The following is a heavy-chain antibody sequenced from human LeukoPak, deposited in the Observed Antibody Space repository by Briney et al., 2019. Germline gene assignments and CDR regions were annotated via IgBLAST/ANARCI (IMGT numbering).Heavy chain of an antibody. CDR1: GFTFSSYW. D-gene: IGHD1-26*01. J-gene: IGHJ3*02. CDR2: IKKDGSEK. CDR3: AKLWGATGGSAFDI. Sequence: PGGSLRLSCAASGFTFSSYWMSWVRQAPGKGLEWVANIKKDGSEKYYVDSVKGRFTISRDNAKNSLYLQLNSLRAEDTAVYYCAKLWGATGGSAFDIWGQGTMVTVSS. V-gene: IGHV3-7*01.